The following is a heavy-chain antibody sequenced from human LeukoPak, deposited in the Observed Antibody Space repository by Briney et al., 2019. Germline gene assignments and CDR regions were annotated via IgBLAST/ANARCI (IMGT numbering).Heavy chain of an antibody. J-gene: IGHJ4*02. CDR2: IYPDDSDS. D-gene: IGHD2-8*02. CDR1: GYSFTSYW. CDR3: ARRDFSGGHYYFDY. V-gene: IGHV5-51*01. Sequence: GESLKISCKGSGYSFTSYWIGWVRQMPGKGLEWMRIIYPDDSDSRYSPSFQGQVTISADKSISTAYLQWSSLKASDTAMYYCARRDFSGGHYYFDYWGQGTLVTVSS.